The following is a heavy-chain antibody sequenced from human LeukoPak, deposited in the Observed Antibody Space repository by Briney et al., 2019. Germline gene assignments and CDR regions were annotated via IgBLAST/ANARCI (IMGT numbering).Heavy chain of an antibody. Sequence: EASVKVSCKTSGYTFTSYDISWVRQATGQGLEWMGWMNPNSGNTGYAQKFQGRVTMTRDTSISTAYMELTSLRSEDTAVYYCARDLDGDYDFDYWGQGTLVTVSS. D-gene: IGHD4-17*01. CDR3: ARDLDGDYDFDY. CDR1: GYTFTSYD. V-gene: IGHV1-8*01. CDR2: MNPNSGNT. J-gene: IGHJ4*02.